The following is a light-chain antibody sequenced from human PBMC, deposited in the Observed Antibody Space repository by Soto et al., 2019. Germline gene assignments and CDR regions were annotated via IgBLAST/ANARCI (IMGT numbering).Light chain of an antibody. V-gene: IGKV3-20*01. CDR3: QQYGRSLFT. Sequence: EIVLTQSPGTLSLSPGERATLCCRASQSVSSSYLAWYQQKPGQAPRLLIYGASSRATGIPDRFSGSGSGTDFTLTISRLEPEDFAVYYCQQYGRSLFTFGPGTKVDIK. CDR1: QSVSSSY. J-gene: IGKJ3*01. CDR2: GAS.